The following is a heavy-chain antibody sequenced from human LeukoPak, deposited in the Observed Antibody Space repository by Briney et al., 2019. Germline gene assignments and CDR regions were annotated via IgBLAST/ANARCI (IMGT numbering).Heavy chain of an antibody. V-gene: IGHV3-48*04. CDR1: GFTFSSYS. CDR2: ISSSSSTI. J-gene: IGHJ4*02. Sequence: GGSLRLSCAASGFTFSSYSMNWVRQGPEKGLGWVSYISSSSSTIYYADSVKGGFTISRDNAKNSLYLQMNSLRAEDTAVYYCARDPGEWELLPIYWGQGTLVTVSS. D-gene: IGHD1-26*01. CDR3: ARDPGEWELLPIY.